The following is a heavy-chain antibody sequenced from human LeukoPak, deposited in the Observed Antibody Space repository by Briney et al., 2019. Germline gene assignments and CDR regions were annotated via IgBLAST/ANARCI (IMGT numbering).Heavy chain of an antibody. J-gene: IGHJ4*02. Sequence: GRSLRLSCAASGFTFSRNGMHWVRQAPGKGLEWVAAISYDGSNKWHADSVKGRFTISRDNSKHTLYLQMNSLRAEDTAVYYCARGAYWGDYVFDFRGPGTLVTVSS. CDR1: GFTFSRNG. CDR3: ARGAYWGDYVFDF. CDR2: ISYDGSNK. V-gene: IGHV3-30*03. D-gene: IGHD2-21*01.